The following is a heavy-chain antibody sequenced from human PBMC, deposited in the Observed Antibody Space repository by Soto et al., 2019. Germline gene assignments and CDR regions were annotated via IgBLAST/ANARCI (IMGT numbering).Heavy chain of an antibody. J-gene: IGHJ5*02. V-gene: IGHV4-31*03. CDR2: IYYSGST. D-gene: IGHD3-9*01. CDR3: ARGSSDDALTAYFRWLDP. CDR1: GASISSGDYY. Sequence: CVPCSVSGASISSGDYYWSWIRQHPGKGLEWIGNIYYSGSTYYNPSLKSRLTTSVDTSTNQFSLKLNSVTAADTAVYYCARGSSDDALTAYFRWLDPWGQAIPVTVS.